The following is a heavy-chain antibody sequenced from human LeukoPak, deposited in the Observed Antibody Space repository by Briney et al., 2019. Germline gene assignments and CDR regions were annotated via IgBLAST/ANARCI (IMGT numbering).Heavy chain of an antibody. J-gene: IGHJ6*03. CDR1: GGSISSYS. CDR2: IYSNGST. CDR3: ARGRYSSSSRPRQNYYYYYYMDV. V-gene: IGHV4-4*07. Sequence: SETLSLTCTVSGGSISSYSWSWIRQLAGKGLEWIGRIYSNGSTNYNPSLKSRVTMSVDTSKNQFSLKLSSVTAADTAVYYCARGRYSSSSRPRQNYYYYYYMDVWGKGTTVTVSS. D-gene: IGHD6-6*01.